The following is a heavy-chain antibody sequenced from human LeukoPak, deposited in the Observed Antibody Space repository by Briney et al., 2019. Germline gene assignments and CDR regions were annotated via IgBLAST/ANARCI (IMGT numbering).Heavy chain of an antibody. J-gene: IGHJ6*03. Sequence: GGSLRLSCTASGFTFGDYAMSWVRQAPGKGLEWVGFIRSKAYGWTTEYAAAVKGRFTISRDDSKRIAYLQMNSLKTEDTAVYYCTRDRVYYYGSGSYYKGNGIEYYYYYYMDVWGKGTTVTISS. CDR1: GFTFGDYA. CDR2: IRSKAYGWTT. CDR3: TRDRVYYYGSGSYYKGNGIEYYYYYYMDV. D-gene: IGHD3-10*01. V-gene: IGHV3-49*04.